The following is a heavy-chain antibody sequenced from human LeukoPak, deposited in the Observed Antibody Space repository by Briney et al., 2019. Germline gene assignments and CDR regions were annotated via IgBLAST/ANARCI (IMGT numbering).Heavy chain of an antibody. CDR2: IIPILGTA. CDR3: ARDKGGWPNNWFDP. D-gene: IGHD6-19*01. V-gene: IGHV1-69*01. Sequence: ASVKVSCKASGGTFSSYAISWVRQAPGQGLEWMGGIIPILGTANYAQKFQGRVTITADESTSTAYMELSSLRSEDTAVYYCARDKGGWPNNWFDPWGQGTLVTVSS. CDR1: GGTFSSYA. J-gene: IGHJ5*02.